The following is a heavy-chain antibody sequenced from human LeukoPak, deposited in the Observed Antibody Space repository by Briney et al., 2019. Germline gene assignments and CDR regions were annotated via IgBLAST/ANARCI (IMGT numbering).Heavy chain of an antibody. J-gene: IGHJ4*02. CDR3: ASPSGGSGGSCYGTEKDPLDY. CDR2: INHSGST. V-gene: IGHV4-34*01. D-gene: IGHD2-15*01. CDR1: GGSFSGYY. Sequence: SETLSLTCAVYGGSFSGYYWSWIRQPPGKGLEWIGEINHSGSTNYNPSLKSRVTISVDTSKNQFSLKLSSVTAADTAVYYCASPSGGSGGSCYGTEKDPLDYWGKGTLVTVSS.